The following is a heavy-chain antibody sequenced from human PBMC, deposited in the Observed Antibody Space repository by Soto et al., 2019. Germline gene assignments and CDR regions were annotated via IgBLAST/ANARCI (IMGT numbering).Heavy chain of an antibody. Sequence: QVLLQESGPGLAQPSGTLSLSCVVSGVSIGSSYYWGWVRQSPGKGLEWLGDMSHIGSVNYNPSLKSRVTISMDKSQNQFSLKLNSVTAADTAVYYCARSLGWYAIDYWGQGTLVIVSS. J-gene: IGHJ4*02. CDR3: ARSLGWYAIDY. CDR2: MSHIGSV. D-gene: IGHD6-19*01. V-gene: IGHV4-4*02. CDR1: GVSIGSSYY.